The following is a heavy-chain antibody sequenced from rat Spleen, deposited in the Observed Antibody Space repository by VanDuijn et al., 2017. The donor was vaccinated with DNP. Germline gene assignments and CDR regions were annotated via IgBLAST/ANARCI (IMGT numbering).Heavy chain of an antibody. CDR3: VRPGRGWFAT. D-gene: IGHD4-2*01. CDR1: GFTFSDYY. V-gene: IGHV5-22*01. Sequence: EVQLVESGGDLVQPGRSLKLSCVASGFTFSDYYMAWVRQAPTKGLEWVAYISYDGGSNYHGDSVKGRFTISRDNAKSTLYLQLNSLRSEDKATYYCVRPGRGWFATWGQGALFTVTS. J-gene: IGHJ3*01. CDR2: ISYDGGSN.